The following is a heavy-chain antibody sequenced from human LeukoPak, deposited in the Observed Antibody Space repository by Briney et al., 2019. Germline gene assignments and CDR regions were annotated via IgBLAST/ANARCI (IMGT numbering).Heavy chain of an antibody. D-gene: IGHD3-10*01. CDR2: IYYSGST. J-gene: IGHJ4*02. CDR1: GGSISSYY. V-gene: IGHV4-59*01. Sequence: SETLSLTCTVSGGSISSYYWSWMRQPPGKGLEWIGYIYYSGSTNYNPSLKSRVSISIDTSKKQFSLKLSSVTAADTAVYYCAIGYGELSVWGQGTLVTVSS. CDR3: AIGYGELSV.